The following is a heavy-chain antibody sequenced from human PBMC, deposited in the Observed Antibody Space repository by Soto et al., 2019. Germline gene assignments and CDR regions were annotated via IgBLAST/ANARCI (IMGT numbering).Heavy chain of an antibody. V-gene: IGHV4-30-4*01. Sequence: QVQLLESGPGLVRPSQTLSLTCSVSGDSISTVDYFWAWIRQPPGQALEYIGYIYKSATTYYNPSFEGRVAISLDTSKSHFSLNVTSVTAADTAVYFCARGRYCLTGRCFPNWIDSWGQGTLVTVSS. CDR1: GDSISTVDYF. J-gene: IGHJ5*01. CDR3: ARGRYCLTGRCFPNWIDS. D-gene: IGHD2-15*01. CDR2: IYKSATT.